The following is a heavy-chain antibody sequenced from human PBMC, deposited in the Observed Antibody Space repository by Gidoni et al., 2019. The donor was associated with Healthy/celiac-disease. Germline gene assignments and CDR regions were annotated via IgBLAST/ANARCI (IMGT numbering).Heavy chain of an antibody. V-gene: IGHV1-18*01. J-gene: IGHJ6*03. CDR3: ARVHYGSGSYYNQPGLYYYYYMDV. Sequence: QVQLVQSGAEVKKPGASVKVSCKASGYTFTSYGISWVRQAPGQGLEWMGWISAYNGNTNYAQKLQGRVTMTTDTSTSTAYMELRSLRSDDTAVYYCARVHYGSGSYYNQPGLYYYYYMDVWGKGTTVTVSS. D-gene: IGHD3-10*01. CDR1: GYTFTSYG. CDR2: ISAYNGNT.